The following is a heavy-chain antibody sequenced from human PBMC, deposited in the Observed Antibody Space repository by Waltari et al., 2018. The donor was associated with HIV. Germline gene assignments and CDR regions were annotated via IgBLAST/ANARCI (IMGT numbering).Heavy chain of an antibody. CDR3: ARGGRYSYGYMIAAAAGETYFDL. J-gene: IGHJ2*01. CDR1: GGSICSGSYH. CDR2: IYTRGGT. V-gene: IGHV4-61*02. Sequence: QVQLQESGPGLVKPSPTLSPPCTVAGGSICSGSYHWSWIRRPAGKGLEWLGRIYTRGGTNYNPSLKSRVTISVDTSKNQFSLKLSSVTAADTAVYYCARGGRYSYGYMIAAAAGETYFDLWGRGTLVTVSS. D-gene: IGHD5-18*01.